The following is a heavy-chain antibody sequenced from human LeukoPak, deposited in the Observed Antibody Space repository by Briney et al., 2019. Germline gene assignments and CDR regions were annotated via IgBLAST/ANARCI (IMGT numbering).Heavy chain of an antibody. V-gene: IGHV4-59*08. Sequence: SETLSLTCSVYGGSVRNYYWSWIRQPPGKGLEWIGYVYYTGSTNYNPSLKSRVTMFEDKSKNQFSLRLYSVTVADTAVYYCARHFAYSSSSYFDYWGQGSLVTVSS. J-gene: IGHJ4*02. CDR2: VYYTGST. CDR3: ARHFAYSSSSYFDY. CDR1: GGSVRNYY. D-gene: IGHD6-6*01.